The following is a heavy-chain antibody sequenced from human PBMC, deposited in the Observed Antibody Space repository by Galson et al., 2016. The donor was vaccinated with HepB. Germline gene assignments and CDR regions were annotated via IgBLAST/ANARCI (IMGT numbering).Heavy chain of an antibody. CDR3: AREGPSRGGAADFDH. D-gene: IGHD1-26*01. Sequence: SVKVSCKASGYSFPGHYVHWVRQAPGQGLEWMGWINPNIGVTHYARNFQGRVTMTRDTSIDTAYMELIRVTSDDTAVYYCAREGPSRGGAADFDHWGQGSLVTVSS. CDR2: INPNIGVT. J-gene: IGHJ4*02. CDR1: GYSFPGHY. V-gene: IGHV1-2*02.